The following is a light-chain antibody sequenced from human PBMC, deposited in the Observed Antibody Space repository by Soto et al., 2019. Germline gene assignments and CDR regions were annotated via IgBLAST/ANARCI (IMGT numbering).Light chain of an antibody. V-gene: IGKV1-16*01. Sequence: DIQMTQSPSSLSASVGDRVTITCRASESISDYLNWYQQKPGKAPKPLIYDASSLQSGVPSRFSGSGSGTDFTLTISSLQPEDFATYYCQQYNSYPLTFGGGTKVDIK. CDR3: QQYNSYPLT. CDR2: DAS. J-gene: IGKJ4*01. CDR1: ESISDY.